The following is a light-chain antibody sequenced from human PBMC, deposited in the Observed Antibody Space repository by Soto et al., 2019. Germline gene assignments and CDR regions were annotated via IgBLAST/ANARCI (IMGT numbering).Light chain of an antibody. V-gene: IGKV1-5*01. CDR2: DAS. Sequence: EIQMTQSPSSMSASVGDRVTITCRASQSISRYLSWYQQKPGKAPKLLIYDASTLESGVPTRFSGSGSGTEFTLTISSLHPDDFATYYCQQYNILSTFGQGTKVDIK. J-gene: IGKJ1*01. CDR3: QQYNILST. CDR1: QSISRY.